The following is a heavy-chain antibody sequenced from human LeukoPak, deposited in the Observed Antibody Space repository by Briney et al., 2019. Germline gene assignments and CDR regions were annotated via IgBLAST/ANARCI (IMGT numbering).Heavy chain of an antibody. V-gene: IGHV3-11*01. CDR2: ISSSGSTI. Sequence: GGSLRLSCAASGFTFSDYYMSWIRQAPGKGLEWVSYISSSGSTIYYADSVKGRFTISRGNAKNSLYLQMNSLRAEDTAVYYCARDGSYYDILTGTLDYWGQGTLVTVSS. D-gene: IGHD3-9*01. J-gene: IGHJ4*02. CDR1: GFTFSDYY. CDR3: ARDGSYYDILTGTLDY.